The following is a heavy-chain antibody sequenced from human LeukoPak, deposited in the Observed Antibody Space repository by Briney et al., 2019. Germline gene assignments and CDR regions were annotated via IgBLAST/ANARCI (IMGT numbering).Heavy chain of an antibody. V-gene: IGHV3-66*01. CDR2: IYSGGSS. CDR1: GFTVSSNY. D-gene: IGHD3-22*01. CDR3: AIGSPMTRRFFDY. J-gene: IGHJ4*02. Sequence: GGSLRLSCAASGFTVSSNYMSWVRQAPGKGLEWVSGIYSGGSSDYADSVKGRFTISRDNSKNTLYLQMNSLRAEDTAVYYCAIGSPMTRRFFDYWGRGTLVTVSS.